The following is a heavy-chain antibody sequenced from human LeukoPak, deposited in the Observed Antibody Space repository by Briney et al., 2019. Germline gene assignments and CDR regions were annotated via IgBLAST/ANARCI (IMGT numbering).Heavy chain of an antibody. V-gene: IGHV3-30*04. J-gene: IGHJ4*02. CDR3: AKDTPDSRAYYLEN. CDR2: ISYDGSNK. CDR1: GFTFSSYA. Sequence: GRSLRLSCAASGFTFSSYAMHWVRQAPGKGLEWVAVISYDGSNKYYADSVKGRFTISRDNSKSTLYLQMNSLRAEDTAVYYCAKDTPDSRAYYLENWGQGTLATVSS. D-gene: IGHD3-22*01.